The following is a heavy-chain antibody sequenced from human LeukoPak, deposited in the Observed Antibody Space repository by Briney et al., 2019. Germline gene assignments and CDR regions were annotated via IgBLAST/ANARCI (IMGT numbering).Heavy chain of an antibody. Sequence: SETLSLTCTVSGGSISSYYWSWIRQPPGKGLEWIGYIYYSGSTNYNPSLKSRVTISVDTSKNQFSLKLSSVTAADTAVYYCARLIVGYYYVMDFWGQGTTVTVSS. V-gene: IGHV4-59*01. J-gene: IGHJ6*02. CDR1: GGSISSYY. CDR2: IYYSGST. CDR3: ARLIVGYYYVMDF. D-gene: IGHD2/OR15-2a*01.